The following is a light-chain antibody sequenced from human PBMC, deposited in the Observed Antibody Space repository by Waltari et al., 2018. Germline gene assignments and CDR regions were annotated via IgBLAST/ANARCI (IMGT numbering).Light chain of an antibody. CDR2: WAS. CDR1: QSVLYNSNNKNY. V-gene: IGKV4-1*01. CDR3: QQYYSPIT. J-gene: IGKJ5*01. Sequence: DIVMTQSPDSLAVSLGERATINCKSSQSVLYNSNNKNYLAWYQQKPGQPPQLLIYWASTRESGVPARFSGSGSGTDFTLTISSLQAEDVAVYYCQQYYSPITFGQGTRLEIK.